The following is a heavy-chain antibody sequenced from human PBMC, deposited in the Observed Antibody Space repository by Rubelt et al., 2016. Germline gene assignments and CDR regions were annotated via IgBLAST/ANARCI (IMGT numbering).Heavy chain of an antibody. CDR1: GFTFSDYY. D-gene: IGHD7-27*01. Sequence: VQLVESGGGLVKPGGSLRLSCAASGFTFSDYYMSWIRQAPGKGLEWVSVIYSGGSTYYADSVKGRFTISRDNSKNTLYLQMNSLRAEDTAVYYCARNWGFDYWGQGTLVTVSS. V-gene: IGHV3-66*01. J-gene: IGHJ4*02. CDR3: ARNWGFDY. CDR2: IYSGGST.